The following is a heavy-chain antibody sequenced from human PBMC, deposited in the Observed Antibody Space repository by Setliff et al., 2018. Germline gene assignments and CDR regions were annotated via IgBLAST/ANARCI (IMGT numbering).Heavy chain of an antibody. D-gene: IGHD3-10*01. Sequence: SETLSLTCTVSGGSISSHYWSWIRQPPGKGLEWIGYIYYSGSTNYNPSLKSRVTISVDTSKNQFSLKLSSVTAADTAVYYCARGGLWFGELLWKYYYYGMDVWGQGTTVTVSS. CDR3: ARGGLWFGELLWKYYYYGMDV. V-gene: IGHV4-59*11. CDR2: IYYSGST. J-gene: IGHJ6*02. CDR1: GGSISSHY.